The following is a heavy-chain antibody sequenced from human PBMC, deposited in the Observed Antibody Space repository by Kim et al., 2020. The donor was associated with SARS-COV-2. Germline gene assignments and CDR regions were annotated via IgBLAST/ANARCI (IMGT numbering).Heavy chain of an antibody. V-gene: IGHV4-59*01. Sequence: NPSLKSRVTISVDTSKNQFSLKLSAVTAADTAVYYCAGEAYYGSAYYFDYWGQGTLVTVSS. J-gene: IGHJ4*02. D-gene: IGHD3-10*01. CDR3: AGEAYYGSAYYFDY.